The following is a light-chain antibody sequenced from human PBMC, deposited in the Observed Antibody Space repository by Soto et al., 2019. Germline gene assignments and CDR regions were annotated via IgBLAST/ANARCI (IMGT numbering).Light chain of an antibody. V-gene: IGKV3D-20*01. CDR2: DAS. CDR1: QSVSSSY. J-gene: IGKJ5*01. CDR3: HQYGSSPIT. Sequence: VILTQSPATLSLSPGGRATLSCGVSQSVSSSYVAWYQHRPGLAPRLLIHDASSRATGIPDRFSGTKSGTDFTLTIRRLEPEDAAVYYCHQYGSSPITFGQGTRLEI.